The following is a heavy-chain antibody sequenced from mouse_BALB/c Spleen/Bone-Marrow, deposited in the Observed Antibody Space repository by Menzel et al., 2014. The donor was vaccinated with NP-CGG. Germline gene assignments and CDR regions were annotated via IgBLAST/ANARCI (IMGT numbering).Heavy chain of an antibody. D-gene: IGHD2-1*01. CDR2: IHPSDSET. CDR3: AREKVYYGISWFAY. J-gene: IGHJ3*01. V-gene: IGHV1-61*01. CDR1: GYSFTTYW. Sequence: VQLRQSGTELVRPGASVKLSCKASGYSFTTYWMNWVKQRPGQGLEWIGMIHPSDSETRLNQKFKDKATLTVDKSSSTAYMQLNSPTSEDSAVYYCAREKVYYGISWFAYWGQGTLVTVSA.